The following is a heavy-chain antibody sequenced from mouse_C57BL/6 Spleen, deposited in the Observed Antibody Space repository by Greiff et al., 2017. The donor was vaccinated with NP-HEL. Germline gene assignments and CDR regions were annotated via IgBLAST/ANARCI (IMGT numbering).Heavy chain of an antibody. V-gene: IGHV5-17*01. Sequence: EVQRVESGGGLVKPGGSLKLSCAASGFTFSDYGMHWVRQAPEKGLEWVAYISSGSSTINYADTVKGRFTISRDNAKNTLFLQMTSLRSEDTAMYYCARQEDGYLFYAMDYWGQGTSVTVSS. CDR3: ARQEDGYLFYAMDY. CDR1: GFTFSDYG. D-gene: IGHD2-3*01. J-gene: IGHJ4*01. CDR2: ISSGSSTI.